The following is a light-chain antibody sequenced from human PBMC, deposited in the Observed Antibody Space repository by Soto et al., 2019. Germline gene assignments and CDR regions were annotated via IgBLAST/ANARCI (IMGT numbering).Light chain of an antibody. J-gene: IGKJ3*01. V-gene: IGKV3-15*01. CDR2: GAS. CDR3: QYYDSWPPL. Sequence: EIVMTQSPTTLSVSPGERATLSCRASQSVRDNLAWYQQKPGQAPRLLIYGASTRATGIPARFSGSGSGTEFTLTISSLQSEEFAVYYCQYYDSWPPLFGPGTKVDIK. CDR1: QSVRDN.